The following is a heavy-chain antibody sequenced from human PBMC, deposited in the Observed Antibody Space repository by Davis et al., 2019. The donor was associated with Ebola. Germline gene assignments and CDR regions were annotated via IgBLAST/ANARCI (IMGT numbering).Heavy chain of an antibody. J-gene: IGHJ4*02. D-gene: IGHD3-10*01. CDR1: GFTFSSYA. CDR3: ATAALWFGDSPDY. CDR2: ISGSGGST. V-gene: IGHV3-23*01. Sequence: GESLKISCAASGFTFSSYAMSWVRQAPGKGLEWVSAISGSGGSTYYADSVKGRFTISRDNSKNTLYLQMSSLTAGDTAIYYCATAALWFGDSPDYWGQGILVTVSS.